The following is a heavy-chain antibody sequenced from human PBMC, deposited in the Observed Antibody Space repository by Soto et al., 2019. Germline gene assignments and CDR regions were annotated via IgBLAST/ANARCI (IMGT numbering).Heavy chain of an antibody. CDR2: ISYDGSTQ. D-gene: IGHD3-10*01. V-gene: IGHV3-30*18. CDR3: AKDYRAGFFGGSGTFDY. J-gene: IGHJ4*02. CDR1: GFTFTNYA. Sequence: QVQLVESGGAVVQPGRSLRLSCAASGFTFTNYAVHWVRQTPGKGLEWVAVISYDGSTQNYADSVKGRFTISRDDSKNTLYLQMNGLRPADTAVYYCAKDYRAGFFGGSGTFDYWGQGTLVTVSS.